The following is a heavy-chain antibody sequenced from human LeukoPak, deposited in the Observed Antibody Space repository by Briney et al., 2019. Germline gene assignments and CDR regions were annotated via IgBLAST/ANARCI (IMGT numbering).Heavy chain of an antibody. J-gene: IGHJ4*02. V-gene: IGHV3-21*01. CDR3: VRGSLIDN. D-gene: IGHD3-9*01. Sequence: PGGSLRLSCAASGFTFSSYTMNWIRQAPGKGLEWVSSIAYNSIYIYYADSLKGRFTISRDNAKNSLYLQINSLRAEDTAVYYCVRGSLIDNWGQGTLVSVSS. CDR1: GFTFSSYT. CDR2: IAYNSIYI.